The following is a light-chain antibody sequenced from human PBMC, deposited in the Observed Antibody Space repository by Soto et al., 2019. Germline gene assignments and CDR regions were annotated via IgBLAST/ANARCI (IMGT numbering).Light chain of an antibody. J-gene: IGKJ4*01. CDR3: QQYNSYPLT. CDR1: RGISSW. CDR2: DAS. Sequence: DIQMTQSPSSLSAFVGDRVIINCRASRGISSWLVWYQQKPEKAPKSLIYDASNLQSGVPSRFSGSGSGTDFTLTISNLHPEDSATYYCQQYNSYPLTFGGGTKVEI. V-gene: IGKV1D-16*01.